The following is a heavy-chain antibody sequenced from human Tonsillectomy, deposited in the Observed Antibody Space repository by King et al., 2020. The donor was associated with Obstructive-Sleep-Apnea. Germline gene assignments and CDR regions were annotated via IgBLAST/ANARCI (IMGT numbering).Heavy chain of an antibody. CDR3: ARRKWAWFFDI. Sequence: QLVQSGAEVKKPGESLKISCKVSGYSFTTYWIGWVRQMPGKGLAWMGIIYPGDSVTRYSPSFQCQVTISADKSISTAYLQWRSLKASDKAIYYCARRKWAWFFDIWGRGTLVTVSS. V-gene: IGHV5-51*01. D-gene: IGHD2-8*01. CDR2: IYPGDSVT. CDR1: GYSFTTYW. J-gene: IGHJ2*01.